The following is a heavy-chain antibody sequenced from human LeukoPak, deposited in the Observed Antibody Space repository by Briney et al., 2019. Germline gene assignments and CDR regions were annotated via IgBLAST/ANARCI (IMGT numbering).Heavy chain of an antibody. V-gene: IGHV3-30*18. D-gene: IGHD3-10*01. Sequence: GGSLRLSCAASGFTFSSYGMHWVRQAPGKGLEWVAVISYDGSNKYYADSVKGRFTISRDNSKNTLYLQMNSLRAEDTAVYYCAKDLHVYYHGSGSPGYWGQGTLVTVSS. J-gene: IGHJ4*02. CDR1: GFTFSSYG. CDR2: ISYDGSNK. CDR3: AKDLHVYYHGSGSPGY.